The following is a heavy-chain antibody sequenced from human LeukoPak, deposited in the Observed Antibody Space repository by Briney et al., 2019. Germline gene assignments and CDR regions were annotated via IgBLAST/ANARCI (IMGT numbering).Heavy chain of an antibody. Sequence: PSETLSLTCTVSGGSISSYYWTWIRQPPGKGLEWIGYIYYSGSTNYNPFLKSRVTISVDTSKNQFSLKLSSVTAADTAVYYCARTMIRGVIMNPHFDYWGQGTLVTVSS. J-gene: IGHJ4*02. CDR1: GGSISSYY. CDR2: IYYSGST. D-gene: IGHD3-10*01. V-gene: IGHV4-59*01. CDR3: ARTMIRGVIMNPHFDY.